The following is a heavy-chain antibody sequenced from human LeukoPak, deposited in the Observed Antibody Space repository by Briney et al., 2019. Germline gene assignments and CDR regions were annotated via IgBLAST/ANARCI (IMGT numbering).Heavy chain of an antibody. V-gene: IGHV4-30-2*01. Sequence: SETLSLTCAVSGGSISSGGYSWSWIRQPPGKGLEWIGYIYHSGSTYYNPSLRSRVTISVDRSKNQFSLKLSSVTAADTAVYYCARGPPYYYGSGSYIPSSFDYWGQGTLVTVSS. J-gene: IGHJ4*02. D-gene: IGHD3-10*01. CDR3: ARGPPYYYGSGSYIPSSFDY. CDR1: GGSISSGGYS. CDR2: IYHSGST.